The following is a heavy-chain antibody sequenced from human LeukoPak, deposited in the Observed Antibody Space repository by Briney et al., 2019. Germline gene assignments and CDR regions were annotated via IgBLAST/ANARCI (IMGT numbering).Heavy chain of an antibody. J-gene: IGHJ6*03. CDR1: GFTFSSYT. CDR2: ISSSSNTI. CDR3: ARASGSSSGGWVYYYYMDV. Sequence: GGSLRLSCAASGFTFSSYTMKWVRQAPGKGLAWVSYISSSSNTIYYADSVKGRFTISRDNAKNSLYLQMNSLRADDTAVYYCARASGSSSGGWVYYYYMDVWGKGTTVTVSS. V-gene: IGHV3-48*01. D-gene: IGHD6-6*01.